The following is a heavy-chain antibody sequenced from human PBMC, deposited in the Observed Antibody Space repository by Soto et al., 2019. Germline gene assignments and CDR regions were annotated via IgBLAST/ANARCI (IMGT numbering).Heavy chain of an antibody. CDR1: GGSVSSGSFY. J-gene: IGHJ5*02. CDR3: EAGYSNSLFGP. CDR2: VYYIGRT. Sequence: SETLSLTCTVSGGSVSSGSFYWSWIRQPPGMGLEWIGFVYYIGRTNYNPSLKSRVAISVDTSKNQFSLKLSSVTAADTAVYYCEAGYSNSLFGPWGQGTLVTVSS. V-gene: IGHV4-61*01. D-gene: IGHD6-13*01.